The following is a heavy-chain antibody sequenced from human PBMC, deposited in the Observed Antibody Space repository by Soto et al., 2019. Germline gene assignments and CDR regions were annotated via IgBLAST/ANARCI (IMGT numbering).Heavy chain of an antibody. J-gene: IGHJ4*02. CDR2: IYWDDDK. V-gene: IGHV2-5*02. Sequence: QITLKESGPTLVKPTQTLTLTCTFSGFSRSTTRVAVGWIRQPPGKALEWLALIYWDDDKRYSPFLKSRLTITKDTSKHQVVLTMTNMDPVDTATYYCAHSVVAGLGYYFDYWGQGTLVTVSS. CDR3: AHSVVAGLGYYFDY. CDR1: GFSRSTTRVA. D-gene: IGHD6-19*01.